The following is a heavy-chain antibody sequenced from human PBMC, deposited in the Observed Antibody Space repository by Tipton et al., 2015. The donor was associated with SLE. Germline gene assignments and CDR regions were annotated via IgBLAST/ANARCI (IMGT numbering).Heavy chain of an antibody. CDR1: GGSISSYY. V-gene: IGHV4-59*01. D-gene: IGHD3-10*01. J-gene: IGHJ6*03. Sequence: LRLSCTVSGGSISSYYWSWIRPPPGKGLEWIGYVYYTGSTSYNPSLKSRVTISVDTSKNHFSLRLKSVTAADTAVYFCAREEEGFTMVRGVNYYYYYMDVWGKGTTVTVSS. CDR2: VYYTGST. CDR3: AREEEGFTMVRGVNYYYYYMDV.